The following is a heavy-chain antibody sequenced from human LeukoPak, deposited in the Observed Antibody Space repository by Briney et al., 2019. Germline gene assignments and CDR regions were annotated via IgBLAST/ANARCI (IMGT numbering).Heavy chain of an antibody. CDR2: ISSGTINHS. CDR3: ARDPQANWNYAFDI. V-gene: IGHV3-11*06. Sequence: PGGTLRLSCKASGFIFGDYYMNWIRQAPGKGLECLSYISSGTINHSNYADSVKGRFTISRDNARNSLYLQMNSLRGEDTAVYYCARDPQANWNYAFDIWGQGTMVTVSS. J-gene: IGHJ3*02. CDR1: GFIFGDYY. D-gene: IGHD1-7*01.